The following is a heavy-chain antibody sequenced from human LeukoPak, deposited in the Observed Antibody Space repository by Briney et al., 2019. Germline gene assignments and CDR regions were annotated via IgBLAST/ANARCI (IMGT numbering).Heavy chain of an antibody. Sequence: PSETLSLTCTVSGGSISSGGYYWSWIRQHPGKGLEWIGYIYYSGSTYYNPSLKSRVTISVGTSKNQFSLKLSSVTAADTAVYYCARALLTGYYDYYYYGMDVWGQGTTVTVSS. CDR3: ARALLTGYYDYYYYGMDV. D-gene: IGHD3-9*01. CDR1: GGSISSGGYY. J-gene: IGHJ6*02. CDR2: IYYSGST. V-gene: IGHV4-31*03.